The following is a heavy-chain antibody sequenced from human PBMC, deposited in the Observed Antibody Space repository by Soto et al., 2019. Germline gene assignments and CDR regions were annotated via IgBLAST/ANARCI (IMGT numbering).Heavy chain of an antibody. D-gene: IGHD3-10*01. CDR1: GGSISSSSYY. J-gene: IGHJ5*02. CDR3: ARHGSGSYWDHWFDP. Sequence: SETLSLTCTVSGGSISSSSYYWGWIRQPPGKGLEWIGSIYYSGSTYYNPSLKSRVTISVDTSKNQFSLKLSSVTAADTAVYYCARHGSGSYWDHWFDPWGQGTLVTVSS. V-gene: IGHV4-39*01. CDR2: IYYSGST.